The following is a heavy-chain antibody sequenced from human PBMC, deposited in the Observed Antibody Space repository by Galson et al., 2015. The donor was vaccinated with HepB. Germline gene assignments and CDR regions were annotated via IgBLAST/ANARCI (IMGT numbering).Heavy chain of an antibody. CDR1: GFTFDDYA. D-gene: IGHD3-3*01. CDR3: AKDQSFGVVIEFDY. Sequence: LRLSCAASGFTFDDYAMHWVRQAPGKGLEWVSGISWNSGSIGYADSVKGRFTISRDNAKNSLYLQMNSLRADDTALYYCAKDQSFGVVIEFDYWGQGTLVTVSS. J-gene: IGHJ4*02. V-gene: IGHV3-9*01. CDR2: ISWNSGSI.